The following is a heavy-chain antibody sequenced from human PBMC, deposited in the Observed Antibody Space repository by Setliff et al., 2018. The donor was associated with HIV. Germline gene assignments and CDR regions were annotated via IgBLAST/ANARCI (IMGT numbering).Heavy chain of an antibody. Sequence: SETLSLTCTVSGGSISSGGYYWSWIRQHPGKGLEWIGDIYYSGSTYYNPSLKSRVTISVDTSKNQFSLKLSSVTAADTAVYYCAREAGVYFYDSSGNYLARGGPTPFDAFDIWGQGTMVTVSS. CDR3: AREAGVYFYDSSGNYLARGGPTPFDAFDI. V-gene: IGHV4-31*03. D-gene: IGHD3-22*01. J-gene: IGHJ3*02. CDR1: GGSISSGGYY. CDR2: IYYSGST.